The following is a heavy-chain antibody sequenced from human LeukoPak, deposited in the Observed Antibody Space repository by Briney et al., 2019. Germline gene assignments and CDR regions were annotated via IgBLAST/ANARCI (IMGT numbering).Heavy chain of an antibody. V-gene: IGHV1-8*03. J-gene: IGHJ4*02. D-gene: IGHD3-3*01. CDR1: GYTFTSYD. Sequence: ASVKVSCKASGYTFTSYDIDWVRQATGQGLEWMGWMNPNSGNTGYAQKFQGRVTITRNTSISTAYMELGRLRSEDTAVYYCARGLTIFGVVSMDGYWGQGTLVTVSS. CDR3: ARGLTIFGVVSMDGY. CDR2: MNPNSGNT.